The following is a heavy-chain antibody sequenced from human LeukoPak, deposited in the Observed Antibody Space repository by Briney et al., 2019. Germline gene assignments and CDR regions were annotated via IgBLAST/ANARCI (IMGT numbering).Heavy chain of an antibody. CDR3: ARDFIGSA. Sequence: GGSLRLSCAASGFTFSSYGIHWVRQAPGKGLEWVANIKQDGSEKYYVDSVKGRFTISRDNAKNSLYLQMNSLRAEDTAVYYCARDFIGSAWGQGTLVTVSS. CDR2: IKQDGSEK. V-gene: IGHV3-7*01. D-gene: IGHD3-10*01. CDR1: GFTFSSYG. J-gene: IGHJ4*02.